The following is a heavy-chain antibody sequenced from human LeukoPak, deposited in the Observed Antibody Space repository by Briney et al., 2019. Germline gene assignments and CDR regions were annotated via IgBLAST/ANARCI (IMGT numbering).Heavy chain of an antibody. CDR3: ARVAYYYDSSGYSPEYYFDY. CDR1: GSSISRGYY. Sequence: PSETLSLTCIVSGSSISRGYYWGWIRQPPGRGLEWIGSIYHSGRTYYNPSLKSRVTISVDTSKNQFSLKLSSVTAADTAVYYCARVAYYYDSSGYSPEYYFDYWGQGTLVTVSS. J-gene: IGHJ4*02. CDR2: IYHSGRT. D-gene: IGHD3-22*01. V-gene: IGHV4-38-2*02.